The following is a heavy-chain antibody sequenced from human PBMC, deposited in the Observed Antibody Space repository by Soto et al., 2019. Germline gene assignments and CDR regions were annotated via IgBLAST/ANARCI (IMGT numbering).Heavy chain of an antibody. CDR1: GYTFTGYY. Sequence: VASVKVSCKASGYTFTGYYMHWVRQAPGQGLEWMGWINPNSGGTNYAQKFQGRVTMTRDTSISTAYMELSRLRSDDTAVYYCARATMIVAHFPHWGQGTLVTVS. D-gene: IGHD3-22*01. V-gene: IGHV1-2*02. J-gene: IGHJ1*01. CDR2: INPNSGGT. CDR3: ARATMIVAHFPH.